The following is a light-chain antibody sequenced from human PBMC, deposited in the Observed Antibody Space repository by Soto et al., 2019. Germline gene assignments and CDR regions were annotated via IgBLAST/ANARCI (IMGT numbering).Light chain of an antibody. J-gene: IGLJ1*01. CDR1: SSDLASYNR. CDR3: SSYTSSGIYV. V-gene: IGLV2-18*02. CDR2: EVN. Sequence: QSALTQPPSVSGSPGQSVTISCTGTSSDLASYNRVSWYQRPPGTGPKLVISEVNNRPSGVSNRFSGSKSGNTAYLTISGLQSEDEADYYCSSYTSSGIYVFGTGTKVTVL.